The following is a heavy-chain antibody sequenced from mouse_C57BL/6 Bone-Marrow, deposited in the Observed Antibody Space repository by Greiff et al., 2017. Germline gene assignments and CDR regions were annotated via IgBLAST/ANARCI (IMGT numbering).Heavy chain of an antibody. Sequence: EVKLVESEGGLVQPGSSMKLSCTASGFTFSDYYMAWVRQVPEKGLEWVANINYDGSSTYYLDSLKSRFIISRDNAKNILYLQMSSLKSEDTATYYCARDHGYIYAMDYWGQGTSVTVSS. CDR1: GFTFSDYY. D-gene: IGHD2-2*01. V-gene: IGHV5-16*01. CDR3: ARDHGYIYAMDY. CDR2: INYDGSST. J-gene: IGHJ4*01.